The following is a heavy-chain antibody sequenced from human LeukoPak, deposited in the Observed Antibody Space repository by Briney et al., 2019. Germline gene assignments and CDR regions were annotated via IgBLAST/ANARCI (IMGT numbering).Heavy chain of an antibody. CDR2: IKEDGSEK. D-gene: IGHD4-17*01. V-gene: IGHV3-7*02. J-gene: IGHJ6*01. Sequence: GGSLRLSCAASGFTFSNYWMSWVRQAPGKGLEWVANIKEDGSEKYYVDSVKGRFTISRDNAKNSLYLQMNSLRAEDTAVYYCARTYGDYDYYYGMDVWGQGTTVTVSS. CDR3: ARTYGDYDYYYGMDV. CDR1: GFTFSNYW.